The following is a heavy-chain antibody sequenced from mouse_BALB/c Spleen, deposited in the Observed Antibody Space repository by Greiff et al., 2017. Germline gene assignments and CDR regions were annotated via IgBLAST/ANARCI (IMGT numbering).Heavy chain of an antibody. D-gene: IGHD2-4*01. V-gene: IGHV5-6-5*01. J-gene: IGHJ3*01. CDR2: ISSGGST. CDR1: GFTFSSYA. Sequence: EVHLVESGGGLVKPGGSLKLSCAASGFTFSSYAMSWVRQTPEKRLEWVASISSGGSTYYPDSVKGRFTISRDNARNILYLQMSSLRSEDTAMYYCARGDDYEESWFAYWGQGTLVTVSA. CDR3: ARGDDYEESWFAY.